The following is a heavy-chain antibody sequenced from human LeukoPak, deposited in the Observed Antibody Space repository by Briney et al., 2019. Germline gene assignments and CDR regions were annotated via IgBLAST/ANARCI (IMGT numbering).Heavy chain of an antibody. J-gene: IGHJ6*02. V-gene: IGHV3-30*18. CDR2: ISYDGSNK. CDR1: GFTLSSYG. Sequence: PGRSLRLSCAASGFTLSSYGMHWVRQAPGKGLEWVAVISYDGSNKYYADSVKGRFTISRDNSKNTLYLQMNSLRAEDTAVYYCAKDEAGYCSSTSCYYYYYGMDVWGQGTTVTVSS. CDR3: AKDEAGYCSSTSCYYYYYGMDV. D-gene: IGHD2-2*01.